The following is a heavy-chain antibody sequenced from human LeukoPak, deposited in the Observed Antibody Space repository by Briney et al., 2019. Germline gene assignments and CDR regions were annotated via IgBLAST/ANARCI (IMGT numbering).Heavy chain of an antibody. V-gene: IGHV3-23*01. J-gene: IGHJ5*02. Sequence: GGSLRLSCAASGFTFSSYAMSWVRQAPGKGLEWVSAISGSGGSTYYADSVKGRFTISRDNSKNTLYLQMNSLRAEDTAVYYCAKAMYDILTGYPYIWFDPWGQGTLVTVSS. D-gene: IGHD3-9*01. CDR2: ISGSGGST. CDR1: GFTFSSYA. CDR3: AKAMYDILTGYPYIWFDP.